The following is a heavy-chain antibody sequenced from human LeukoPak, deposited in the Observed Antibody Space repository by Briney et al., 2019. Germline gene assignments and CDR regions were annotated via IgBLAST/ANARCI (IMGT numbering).Heavy chain of an antibody. CDR3: ARDLLTGPDYDFWSGTFDY. CDR2: ISYNRSNK. V-gene: IGHV3-30-3*01. Sequence: GRSLRLSCAASGFTFSSYAMHWVRQAPGKGLEWVAAISYNRSNKYYADSVKGRFTISRDNSKNTLYLQMNSLRAEDTAVYYCARDLLTGPDYDFWSGTFDYWGQGTLVTVSS. CDR1: GFTFSSYA. J-gene: IGHJ4*02. D-gene: IGHD3-3*01.